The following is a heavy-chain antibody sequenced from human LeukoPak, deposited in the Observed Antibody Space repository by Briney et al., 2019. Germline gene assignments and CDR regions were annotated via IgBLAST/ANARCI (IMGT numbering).Heavy chain of an antibody. J-gene: IGHJ6*02. D-gene: IGHD4-23*01. CDR3: ATYGGNSAYYYYGMDV. V-gene: IGHV1-24*01. CDR2: FDPEDGET. CDR1: GYTLTELS. Sequence: GASVKVSGKVSGYTLTELSMHWVRQAPGKGLECIGGFDPEDGETIYAQKFQRRVTITEDTSTDTAYMELSSLRSEDPAVYYCATYGGNSAYYYYGMDVWGQGTTVTVSS.